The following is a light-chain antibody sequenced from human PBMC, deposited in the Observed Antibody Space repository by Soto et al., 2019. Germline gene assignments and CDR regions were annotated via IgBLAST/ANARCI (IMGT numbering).Light chain of an antibody. CDR3: SSYTSSDTHV. CDR1: SSDGGSYNR. Sequence: QSALTQPPSVSGSPGQSVTISCTGTSSDGGSYNRVSWYQQPPGTAPKLMVYDVTNRPSGVPDRFSGSKSGNTASLTISGLQAEDEADYYCSSYTSSDTHVFGTGTKLTVL. J-gene: IGLJ1*01. V-gene: IGLV2-18*02. CDR2: DVT.